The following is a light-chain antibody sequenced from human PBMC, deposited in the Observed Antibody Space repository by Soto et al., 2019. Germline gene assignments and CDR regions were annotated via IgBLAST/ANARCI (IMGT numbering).Light chain of an antibody. V-gene: IGKV3-15*01. Sequence: ETVMTQSPGTLSVSLEERATLSCRASQSVSIHLAWYQQKPGQAPRLLIYDTSTRATGIPARFSGSGSGTEFTLTISGLQSEDFAVYYCQQYSNWPPITFGQGTRLEIK. J-gene: IGKJ5*01. CDR2: DTS. CDR1: QSVSIH. CDR3: QQYSNWPPIT.